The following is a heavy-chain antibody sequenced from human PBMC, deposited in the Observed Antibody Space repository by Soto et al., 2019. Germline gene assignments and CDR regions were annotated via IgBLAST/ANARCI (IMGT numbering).Heavy chain of an antibody. CDR3: ARYCISSPTYPYYATDV. CDR2: INPSGGST. Sequence: ASVKISCKASGYTFTSYYMHWVRQAPGQGLEWMGIINPSGGSTSYAQKFQGRVTMTRDTSTSTVYMELSSLRSEDTAVYYCARYCISSPTYPYYATDVRGPAPRRTVS. D-gene: IGHD2-15*01. CDR1: GYTFTSYY. V-gene: IGHV1-46*01. J-gene: IGHJ6*02.